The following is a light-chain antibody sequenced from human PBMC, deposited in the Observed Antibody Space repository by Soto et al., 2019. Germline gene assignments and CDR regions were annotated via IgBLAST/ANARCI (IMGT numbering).Light chain of an antibody. Sequence: EIVMTQSPATLSVSPGERATLSCRASQSVSSNLAWYQQKPGQAPRLLIYGASTRATGIPARFSGSGSGTEFTLTISSLQSEDFAVYYCQQYNNWSGTFGQGTKVEMK. CDR1: QSVSSN. V-gene: IGKV3-15*01. J-gene: IGKJ1*01. CDR2: GAS. CDR3: QQYNNWSGT.